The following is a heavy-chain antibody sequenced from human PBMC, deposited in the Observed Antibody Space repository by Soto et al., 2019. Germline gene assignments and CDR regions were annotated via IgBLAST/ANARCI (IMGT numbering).Heavy chain of an antibody. Sequence: QVSLKESGPVLVKPTETLTLTCTVSGFSLNNAGMDVSWIRQPPGKALEWLAHIFSKDEKSYSTSLKSRLTISKDTSKSQVVLTLTNTDPVDTATYYCARIRGVSTYMDVWGTGTTVTVSS. CDR1: GFSLNNAGMD. V-gene: IGHV2-26*01. J-gene: IGHJ6*03. CDR2: IFSKDEK. CDR3: ARIRGVSTYMDV.